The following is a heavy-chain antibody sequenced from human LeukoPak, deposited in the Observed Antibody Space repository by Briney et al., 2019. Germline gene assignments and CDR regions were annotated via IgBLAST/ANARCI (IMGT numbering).Heavy chain of an antibody. CDR3: ARGRWGAARRGGFDY. D-gene: IGHD6-6*01. V-gene: IGHV4-61*02. CDR2: IYTSGST. J-gene: IGHJ4*02. Sequence: SETLSLTCTVSGGSISSGSYYWSWIRQPAGKGLEWIGRIYTSGSTNYNPSHKSRVTISVDTSKNQFSLKLSSVTAADTAVYYCARGRWGAARRGGFDYWGQGTLVTVSS. CDR1: GGSISSGSYY.